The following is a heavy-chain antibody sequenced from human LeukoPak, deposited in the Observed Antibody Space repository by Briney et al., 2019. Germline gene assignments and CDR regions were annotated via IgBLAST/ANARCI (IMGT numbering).Heavy chain of an antibody. Sequence: SETLSLTCAVSGGSISNNNWWSWVRQPPGKGLEWIGEIYHSGSTNYNPSLKSRVTISVDKSKNQFSLKLSSVTAADTVVYYCATRYSSSWYFGISFGGYFDYWGQGTLVTVSS. V-gene: IGHV4-4*02. D-gene: IGHD6-13*01. CDR1: GGSISNNNW. J-gene: IGHJ4*02. CDR2: IYHSGST. CDR3: ATRYSSSWYFGISFGGYFDY.